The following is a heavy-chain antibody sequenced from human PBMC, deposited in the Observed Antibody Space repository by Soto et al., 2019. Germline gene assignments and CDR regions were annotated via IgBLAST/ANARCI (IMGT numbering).Heavy chain of an antibody. CDR3: AKDSGSLELYRYYYYYGMDV. Sequence: PGGSLRLSCAASGFTFSSYAMSWVRQAPGKGLEWVSAISGSGGSTYYADSVKGRFTISRDNSKNTLYLQMNGLRAEDTAVYYCAKDSGSLELYRYYYYYGMDVWGQGTTVTVSS. V-gene: IGHV3-23*01. D-gene: IGHD1-7*01. J-gene: IGHJ6*02. CDR2: ISGSGGST. CDR1: GFTFSSYA.